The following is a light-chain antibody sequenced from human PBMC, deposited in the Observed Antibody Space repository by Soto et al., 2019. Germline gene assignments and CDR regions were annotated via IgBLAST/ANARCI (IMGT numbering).Light chain of an antibody. CDR2: DAS. CDR1: QSVNNY. J-gene: IGKJ2*01. V-gene: IGKV3-11*01. Sequence: EIVLTQSPATLSLSPGERATLSCRARQSVNNYLAWYQQKPGQAPRLLIYDASNRATGIPASFSGSGSGTGFTLTISSLEPEDFAVYYCHQRTTWPPGMYTFGQGIKLEI. CDR3: HQRTTWPPGMYT.